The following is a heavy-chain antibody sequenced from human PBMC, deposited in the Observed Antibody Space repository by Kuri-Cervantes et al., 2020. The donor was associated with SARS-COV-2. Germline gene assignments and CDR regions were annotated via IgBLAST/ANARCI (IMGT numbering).Heavy chain of an antibody. CDR3: ARNPYYYYYMDV. CDR1: GGSISSSSYY. J-gene: IGHJ6*03. Sequence: SETLSLTCTVSGGSISSSSYYWVWIRQTPGKGLEWIGSIDYSGDTYYNPSLQSRVTISVDTSKNQFSLKLRSVTAADTAVYYCARNPYYYYYMDVWGKGTTVTVSS. CDR2: IDYSGDT. V-gene: IGHV4-39*07.